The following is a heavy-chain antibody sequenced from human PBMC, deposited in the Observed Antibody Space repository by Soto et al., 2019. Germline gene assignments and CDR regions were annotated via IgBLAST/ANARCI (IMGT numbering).Heavy chain of an antibody. CDR2: IYYSGST. D-gene: IGHD5-12*01. Sequence: SETLSLTCTVSGGSISSSSYYWGWIRQPPGKGLEWIGYIYYSGSTYYNPSLKSRVTISVDTSKNQFSLKLSSVTAADTAVYYCARGGDVWLRSFYYGMDVWGQGTTVTVSS. CDR1: GGSISSSSYY. CDR3: ARGGDVWLRSFYYGMDV. J-gene: IGHJ6*02. V-gene: IGHV4-30-4*08.